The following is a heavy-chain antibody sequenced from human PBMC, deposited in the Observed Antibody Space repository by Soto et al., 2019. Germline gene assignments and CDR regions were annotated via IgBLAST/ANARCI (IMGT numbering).Heavy chain of an antibody. CDR3: VKDLAASGWFDP. CDR1: GFMFSGYA. J-gene: IGHJ5*02. CDR2: VSNSGTST. V-gene: IGHV3-23*01. Sequence: EVQLLESRGGLAQPGESLTLSCAASGFMFSGYAMSWVRQAPGKGLEWVSAVSNSGTSTSYADSVKGRFTISRDNSKNTLYLQMSSLGAEDTALYYCVKDLAASGWFDPWGQGTLVIVSS. D-gene: IGHD2-15*01.